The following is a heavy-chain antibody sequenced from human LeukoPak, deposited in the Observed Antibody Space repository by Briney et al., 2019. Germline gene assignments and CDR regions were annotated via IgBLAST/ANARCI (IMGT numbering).Heavy chain of an antibody. CDR2: ISAYKGDT. V-gene: IGHV1-18*01. CDR1: GYTFTSYG. D-gene: IGHD3-9*01. J-gene: IGHJ5*02. CDR3: ARLRYFDWLLPDTHNWFDP. Sequence: ASVKVSCKTSGYTFTSYGISWLRQAPGQGLEWMGWISAYKGDTDYAQKFQGRLTVTRDTSTSTAYMELRSLRSDDTAVYYCARLRYFDWLLPDTHNWFDPWGQGTLVTVSS.